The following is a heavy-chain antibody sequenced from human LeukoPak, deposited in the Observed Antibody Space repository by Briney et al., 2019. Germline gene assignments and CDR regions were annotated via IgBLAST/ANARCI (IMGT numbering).Heavy chain of an antibody. CDR3: ARVVPGYFDV. D-gene: IGHD6-13*01. V-gene: IGHV4-31*03. J-gene: IGHJ4*02. CDR2: IFYTGNT. Sequence: SETLSLTCTVSGDSNRKGGYYWSWIRQHPEKGLEWIGYIFYTGNTHYNPSLQSRVSLSIDTSANHFSLKVNSVTAADTAVYYCARVVPGYFDVWGQGSLVTVSS. CDR1: GDSNRKGGYY.